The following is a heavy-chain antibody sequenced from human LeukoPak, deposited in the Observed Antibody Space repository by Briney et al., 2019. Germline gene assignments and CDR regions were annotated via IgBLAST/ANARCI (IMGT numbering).Heavy chain of an antibody. Sequence: SETLSLTCAVYGGSFSGYYWSWIRQPPGKGLEWIGEINHSGSTNYNPSLKSRVTISVDTSKNQFSLKLSSVTAADTAVYYCATEYSGYYYYYMDVWGKGTTVTISS. CDR2: INHSGST. J-gene: IGHJ6*03. D-gene: IGHD5-12*01. V-gene: IGHV4-34*01. CDR1: GGSFSGYY. CDR3: ATEYSGYYYYYMDV.